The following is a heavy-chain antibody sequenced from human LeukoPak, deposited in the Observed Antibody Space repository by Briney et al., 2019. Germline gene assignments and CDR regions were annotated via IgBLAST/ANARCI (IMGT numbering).Heavy chain of an antibody. Sequence: SETLSLTCTVSGGSVSSGSYYWSWIRQPPGKGLEWIGYIYYSGSTNYNPSLKSRVTISVDTSKNQFSLKLSSVTAADTAVYYCARGVDVVVPAEPVFDYWGQETLVTVSS. D-gene: IGHD2-2*01. CDR3: ARGVDVVVPAEPVFDY. J-gene: IGHJ4*02. CDR1: GGSVSSGSYY. CDR2: IYYSGST. V-gene: IGHV4-61*01.